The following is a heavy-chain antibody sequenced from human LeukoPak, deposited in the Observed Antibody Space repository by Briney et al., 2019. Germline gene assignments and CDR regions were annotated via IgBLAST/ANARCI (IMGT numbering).Heavy chain of an antibody. J-gene: IGHJ5*02. D-gene: IGHD6-19*01. Sequence: GASVKVSCKASGYTFTGYYMHWVRQAPGQGLEWMGWINPNSGGTNYAQKFQGRVTMTRDTSISTAYMELSGLRSDDTAVYYCARDSSGWYPGNWFDRWGQGTLVTVSS. CDR3: ARDSSGWYPGNWFDR. CDR2: INPNSGGT. V-gene: IGHV1-2*02. CDR1: GYTFTGYY.